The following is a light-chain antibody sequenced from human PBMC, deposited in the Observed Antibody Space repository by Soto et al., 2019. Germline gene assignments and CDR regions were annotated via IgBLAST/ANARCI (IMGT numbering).Light chain of an antibody. Sequence: QAVVTQEPSLTVSPGGTLTLTCGSSDGPVTSYHYPYWDQQRPGQVPRTLIYDTTNRQSWAPARFSGSLVGVKAALTLSGAQPEDEADYYCLLTYSGGRVFGGGTQLTVL. CDR1: DGPVTSYHY. J-gene: IGLJ7*01. V-gene: IGLV7-46*01. CDR3: LLTYSGGRV. CDR2: DTT.